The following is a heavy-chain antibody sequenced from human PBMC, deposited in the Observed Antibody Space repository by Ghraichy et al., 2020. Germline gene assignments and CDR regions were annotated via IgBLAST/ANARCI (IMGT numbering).Heavy chain of an antibody. V-gene: IGHV3-53*01. D-gene: IGHD5-12*01. CDR3: ARGLVATGFYYFYGMDV. Sequence: GGSLRLSCAASGFTVGSNNYMNCVRHAPGKGLEWVSVIYSGGSAYYADSVKGRFSISRDNSKNTLHLQMNSLRVEDTAVYYCARGLVATGFYYFYGMDVWGQGSTVTVSS. J-gene: IGHJ6*02. CDR1: GFTVGSNNY. CDR2: IYSGGSA.